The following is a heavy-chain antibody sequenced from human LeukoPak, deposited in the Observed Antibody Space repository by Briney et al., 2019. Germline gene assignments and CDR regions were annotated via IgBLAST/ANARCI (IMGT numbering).Heavy chain of an antibody. CDR2: IYSGGST. J-gene: IGHJ6*02. V-gene: IGHV3-53*05. Sequence: GGSLRLSCAASGFTVSSNYMSWVRQAPGKGLEWVSVIYSGGSTYYADSVKGRFTISRDNAKNSLYLQMNSLRAEDTALYYCAKTPYYGGNSRDYYGMDVWGQGTAVTVSS. CDR3: AKTPYYGGNSRDYYGMDV. D-gene: IGHD4-23*01. CDR1: GFTVSSNY.